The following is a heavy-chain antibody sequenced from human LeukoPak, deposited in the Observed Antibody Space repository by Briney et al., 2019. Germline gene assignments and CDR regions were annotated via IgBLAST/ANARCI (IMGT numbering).Heavy chain of an antibody. Sequence: SETLSLTCTVSGGSISSYYWSWIRQPPGKGLEWIGYIYTSGSTNYNPSLKSRVTISVDTSKNQFSLKLSSVTAADTAVYYCARQGEYGDFDYWGQGTLVTVSS. CDR3: ARQGEYGDFDY. CDR2: IYTSGST. V-gene: IGHV4-4*09. CDR1: GGSISSYY. J-gene: IGHJ4*02. D-gene: IGHD2/OR15-2a*01.